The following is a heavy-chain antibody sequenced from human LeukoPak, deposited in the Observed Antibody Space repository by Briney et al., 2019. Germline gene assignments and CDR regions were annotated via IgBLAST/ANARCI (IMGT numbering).Heavy chain of an antibody. CDR1: GFTFSSYS. V-gene: IGHV3-21*01. J-gene: IGHJ4*02. D-gene: IGHD2-2*01. Sequence: GGSLRLSCAASGFTFSSYSMNWVRQAPGKGLEWVSSISSSSSYIYYADSAKGRFTISRDNAKNSLYLQMNSLRAEDTAVYYCARAPVYCSSTSCYSPSGFDYWGQGTLVTVSS. CDR2: ISSSSSYI. CDR3: ARAPVYCSSTSCYSPSGFDY.